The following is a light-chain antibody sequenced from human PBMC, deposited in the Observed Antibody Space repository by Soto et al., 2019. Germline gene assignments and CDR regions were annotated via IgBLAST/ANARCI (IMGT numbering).Light chain of an antibody. Sequence: IVMTQSPDSLAVSLGERATINCKSSQSVLYSSNNKNYLAWYQQKPGQPPKLLIYWESTRESGVPDRVSGSGSGTDFTRTISSLQAEDLAVYYCQQYYSTPLTFGGGTKVEIK. V-gene: IGKV4-1*01. CDR2: WES. CDR3: QQYYSTPLT. CDR1: QSVLYSSNNKNY. J-gene: IGKJ4*02.